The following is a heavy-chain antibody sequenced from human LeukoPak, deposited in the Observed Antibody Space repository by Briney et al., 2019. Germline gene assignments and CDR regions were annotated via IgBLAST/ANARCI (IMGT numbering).Heavy chain of an antibody. CDR2: INGGNGNT. D-gene: IGHD6-13*01. CDR1: GYTFTSYG. CDR3: ARDDGVGSSWSNDYYYHYMDV. V-gene: IGHV1-3*01. Sequence: ASVKVSCKASGYTFTSYGIHWVRQAPGQRLEWMGWINGGNGNTKYSQKFQGRVSITRDTSASTAYLELSTLRSEDTAVYYCARDDGVGSSWSNDYYYHYMDVWGKGTTVTVSS. J-gene: IGHJ6*03.